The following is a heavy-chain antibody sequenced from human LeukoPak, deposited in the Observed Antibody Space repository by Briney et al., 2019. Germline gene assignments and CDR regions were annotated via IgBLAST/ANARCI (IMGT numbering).Heavy chain of an antibody. CDR1: GITFSTSG. V-gene: IGHV3-30*02. CDR2: MRHDGSNE. CDR3: AKDRTVVGTAYGGWFDP. D-gene: IGHD2-15*01. J-gene: IGHJ5*02. Sequence: GGSLRLSCAASGITFSTSGMHWVRQAPGRGLEWVAFMRHDGSNEKYADSVKGRFTISRDNSKNTLYLQMNSLIVEDTAVYYCAKDRTVVGTAYGGWFDPWGQGTLVTVSS.